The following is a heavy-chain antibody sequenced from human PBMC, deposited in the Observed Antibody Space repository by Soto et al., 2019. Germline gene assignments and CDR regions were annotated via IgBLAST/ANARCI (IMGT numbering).Heavy chain of an antibody. J-gene: IGHJ4*02. CDR1: GFTFDDYA. D-gene: IGHD6-19*01. CDR2: ISWNSGSI. CDR3: AKDRIAVAGPVDY. V-gene: IGHV3-9*01. Sequence: VQLVESGGGLVQPGRSLRLSCAASGFTFDDYAMHWVRQAPGKGLEWVSGISWNSGSIGYADSVKGRFTISRDNAKNSLYLQMNSLRAEDTALYYCAKDRIAVAGPVDYWGQGTLVTVSS.